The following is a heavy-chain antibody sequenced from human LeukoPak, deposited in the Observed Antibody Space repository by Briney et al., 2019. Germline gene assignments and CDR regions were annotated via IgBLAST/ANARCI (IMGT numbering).Heavy chain of an antibody. Sequence: GGSLRLSCTASGFPFIDYSMNWVRQAPGKGLEWISYIGIESGNTNYADSVKGRFTISADNAKKSLYLQMNSLRVEDTAVYYCGRDHNYAFDNWGQGTLVSVSS. D-gene: IGHD1-1*01. V-gene: IGHV3-48*04. CDR3: GRDHNYAFDN. CDR2: IGIESGNT. J-gene: IGHJ4*02. CDR1: GFPFIDYS.